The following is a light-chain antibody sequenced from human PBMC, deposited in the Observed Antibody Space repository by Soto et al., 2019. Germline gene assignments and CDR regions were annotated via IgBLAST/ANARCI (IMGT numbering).Light chain of an antibody. Sequence: DLQSTQSPSTLSASVGDRVTISCRASQSVSAWLAWYQQKPGKAPKLLISDASSLKSGVPSRFSGSGYGTEFTLTISSLQPEDFATYYCQQYSSYSLTFGGGTKVDI. CDR2: DAS. CDR1: QSVSAW. CDR3: QQYSSYSLT. V-gene: IGKV1-5*01. J-gene: IGKJ4*01.